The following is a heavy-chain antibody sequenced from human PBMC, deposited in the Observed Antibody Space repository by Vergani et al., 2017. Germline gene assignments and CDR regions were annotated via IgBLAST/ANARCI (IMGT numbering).Heavy chain of an antibody. CDR2: ISGSGGST. Sequence: EVQLLESGGDLVQPGGSLRLSCAASGFTFNHYAMNWVRQAPGKGLEWVSGISGSGGSTYYAGPVKGRFTISRDSSKNTLYLQMNSLSPGDTAVYYCAKSNPRNSGYDYLYYYHAMDVWGQGTTVTVSS. D-gene: IGHD5-12*01. J-gene: IGHJ6*02. CDR1: GFTFNHYA. V-gene: IGHV3-23*01. CDR3: AKSNPRNSGYDYLYYYHAMDV.